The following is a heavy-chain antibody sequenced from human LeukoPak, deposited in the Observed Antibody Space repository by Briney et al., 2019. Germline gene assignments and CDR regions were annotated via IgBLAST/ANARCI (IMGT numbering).Heavy chain of an antibody. V-gene: IGHV4-39*01. CDR1: GGSISSSSYY. CDR2: IYYSGST. J-gene: IGHJ4*02. CDR3: ARHVLRRGPWFFEY. D-gene: IGHD4-17*01. Sequence: PSETLSLTCTVSGGSISSSSYYWGWIRQPPGKGLEWIGSIYYSGSTYYNPSLKSRVTISVDTSKNQFSLNLSSVTAADTAVYYCARHVLRRGPWFFEYWGQGTLVTVSS.